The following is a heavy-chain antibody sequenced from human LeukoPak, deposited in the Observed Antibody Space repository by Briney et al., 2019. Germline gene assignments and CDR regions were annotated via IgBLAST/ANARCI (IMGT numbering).Heavy chain of an antibody. V-gene: IGHV3-9*01. CDR1: GFTFDDCA. Sequence: PGGSLRLSCATSGFTFDDCAMHWLRQAPGKGLEWVSGISWNSGSIGYADSVKGRFTISRDNAKNSLYLQMNSLRAEDAALYYCAKGNYYGSGDIDYWGQGTLVTVSS. J-gene: IGHJ4*02. D-gene: IGHD3-10*01. CDR3: AKGNYYGSGDIDY. CDR2: ISWNSGSI.